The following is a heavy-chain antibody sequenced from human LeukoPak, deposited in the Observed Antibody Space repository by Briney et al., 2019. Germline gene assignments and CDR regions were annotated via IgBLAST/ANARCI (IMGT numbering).Heavy chain of an antibody. J-gene: IGHJ1*01. CDR1: GGSISTYY. D-gene: IGHD6-6*01. Sequence: SETLSLTRTVSGGSISTYYWNWIRQPPGKGLEWIGYIYHSGSTNYNPSLQSRVAISVDTSKNQFSLNLNSVTAADTAVYYCARGGAARLHFQNWGQGTLVTVSS. CDR2: IYHSGST. CDR3: ARGGAARLHFQN. V-gene: IGHV4-59*01.